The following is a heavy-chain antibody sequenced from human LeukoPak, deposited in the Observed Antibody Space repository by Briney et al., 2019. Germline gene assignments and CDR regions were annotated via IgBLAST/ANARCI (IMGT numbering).Heavy chain of an antibody. CDR2: VTGGGTRK. D-gene: IGHD3-9*01. CDR3: AKHDIAGDNDWYFDL. Sequence: GGSLRLSCAASGFTFSSYAMSWVRQAPGKGLEWVSAVTGGGTRKYYADSVKGRFTISRDNSETTLYLQMNSLRAEDTAVYYCAKHDIAGDNDWYFDLWGRGTLVTVSS. J-gene: IGHJ2*01. V-gene: IGHV3-23*01. CDR1: GFTFSSYA.